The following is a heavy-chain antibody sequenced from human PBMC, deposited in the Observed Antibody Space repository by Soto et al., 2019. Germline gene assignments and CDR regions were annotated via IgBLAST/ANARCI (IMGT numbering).Heavy chain of an antibody. Sequence: EVQLVESGGGLVQPGGSLRLSCAASRFSFSGHWMGWVRQAPGKGLEWVANIKQDGSEKYYADSVKGRFTISRDNAKTSLYLQMDSLRAEDTAVYYCASWTYNSGWYLDSWGQGTLVTVSS. V-gene: IGHV3-7*03. CDR2: IKQDGSEK. CDR1: RFSFSGHW. CDR3: ASWTYNSGWYLDS. J-gene: IGHJ4*02. D-gene: IGHD6-19*01.